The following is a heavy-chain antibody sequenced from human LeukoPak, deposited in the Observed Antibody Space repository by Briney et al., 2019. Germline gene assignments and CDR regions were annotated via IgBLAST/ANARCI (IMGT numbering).Heavy chain of an antibody. CDR2: ISGSGSNK. V-gene: IGHV3-11*04. D-gene: IGHD6-19*01. J-gene: IGHJ4*02. CDR3: ATSQSSVAGIVGD. CDR1: GFTFSDYF. Sequence: PGGSLRLSCAASGFTFSDYFMTWIRQAPGKGLEWVSYISGSGSNKYYADSVKGRFTISRDNAKNSLYLQMNSLRAEDTAVYYCATSQSSVAGIVGDWGQGTLVTVSS.